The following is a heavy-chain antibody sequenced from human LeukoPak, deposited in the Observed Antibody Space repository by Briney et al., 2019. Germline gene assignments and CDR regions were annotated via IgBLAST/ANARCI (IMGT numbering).Heavy chain of an antibody. V-gene: IGHV4-59*01. J-gene: IGHJ5*01. Sequence: PSETLSLTCTVYGDSFRSYDWSWIRQHPGKGLEWIGYIYYSGSTNYNPSLKSRVTISVDTSKNQFSLKLNSVTAADTAVYYCARGRNLEWFDYWGQGTLVTVSS. D-gene: IGHD3-3*01. CDR1: GDSFRSYD. CDR2: IYYSGST. CDR3: ARGRNLEWFDY.